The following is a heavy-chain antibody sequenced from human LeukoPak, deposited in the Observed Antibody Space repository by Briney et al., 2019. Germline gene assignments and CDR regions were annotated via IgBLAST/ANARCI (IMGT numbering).Heavy chain of an antibody. V-gene: IGHV4-59*01. Sequence: PSETLSLTCTVSGGSISSYYWSWIRQPPGKGLEWIGYIYYSGSTNYNPSLKSRVTISVDTSKNQFSLKLSSVTAADTAVYYCARMDYYGSGSYRPDDAFDIWGQGTMATVSS. CDR3: ARMDYYGSGSYRPDDAFDI. D-gene: IGHD3-10*01. CDR2: IYYSGST. CDR1: GGSISSYY. J-gene: IGHJ3*02.